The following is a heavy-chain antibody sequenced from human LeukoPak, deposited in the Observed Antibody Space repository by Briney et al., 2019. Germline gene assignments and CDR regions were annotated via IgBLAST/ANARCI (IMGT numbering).Heavy chain of an antibody. CDR2: ISAYNGNT. Sequence: ASVTVSFKASGYTFTSYGISWVRQAPGQGLEWMGWISAYNGNTNYSQKLQGRVTMTTDTSTSTAYMELRSLRSDDTAVYYCARDSRSVVYDYWGQGPLVTVSS. CDR3: ARDSRSVVYDY. V-gene: IGHV1-18*01. D-gene: IGHD4-23*01. J-gene: IGHJ4*02. CDR1: GYTFTSYG.